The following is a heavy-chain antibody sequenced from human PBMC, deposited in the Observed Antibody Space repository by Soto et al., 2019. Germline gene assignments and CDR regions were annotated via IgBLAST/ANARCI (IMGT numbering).Heavy chain of an antibody. J-gene: IGHJ5*02. CDR2: IFYSGST. V-gene: IGHV4-59*01. D-gene: IGHD6-19*01. CDR1: GGSISSYY. Sequence: SETLSLTCTVSGGSISSYYWNWIRQPPGKGLEWIGYIFYSGSTNYNPSLKSRVTMSVDTSMKQFSLKLSSVTAADTAVYYCAGGADDSSSSGCCWFDHWGQGTLVTVSS. CDR3: AGGADDSSSSGCCWFDH.